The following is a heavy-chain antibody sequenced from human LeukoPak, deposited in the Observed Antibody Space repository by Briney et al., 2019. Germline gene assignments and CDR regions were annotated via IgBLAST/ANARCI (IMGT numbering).Heavy chain of an antibody. CDR2: IIPILGIA. CDR3: ARDHHSGYSSSRFDY. J-gene: IGHJ4*02. D-gene: IGHD6-13*01. CDR1: GGTFSSYA. V-gene: IGHV1-69*04. Sequence: ASVKVSCKASGGTFSSYAISWVRQAPGQGLEWMGRIIPILGIANYAQKFQGRVTITADKSTSTAYMDIKNLRSDDTAVYYCARDHHSGYSSSRFDYWGQGTLLTVSS.